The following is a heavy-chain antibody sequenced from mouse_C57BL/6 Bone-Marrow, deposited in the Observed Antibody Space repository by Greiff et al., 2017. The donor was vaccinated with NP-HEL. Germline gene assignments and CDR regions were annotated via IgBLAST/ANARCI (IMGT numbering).Heavy chain of an antibody. CDR2: INPSSGYT. Sequence: QVQLKESGAELARPGASVKMSCKASGYTFTSYTMHWVKQRPGQGLEWIGYINPSSGYTKYNQKFKDKATLTADKSSSTAYMQLSSLTSEDSAVYYCARGLHYYAMDYWGQGTSVTVSS. CDR3: ARGLHYYAMDY. V-gene: IGHV1-4*01. CDR1: GYTFTSYT. J-gene: IGHJ4*01.